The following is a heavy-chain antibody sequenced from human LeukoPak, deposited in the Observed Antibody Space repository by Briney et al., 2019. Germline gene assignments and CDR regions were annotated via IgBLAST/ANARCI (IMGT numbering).Heavy chain of an antibody. CDR2: ISSSSSTI. V-gene: IGHV3-48*01. Sequence: GGSLRLSCAASGFTFSSYSMNWVRQAPGKGLEWVSYISSSSSTIYYADSVKGRFTISRDNAKNSLYLQVNSLRAEDTAVYYCARGIANVDYWGQGTLVTVSS. CDR3: ARGIANVDY. J-gene: IGHJ4*02. CDR1: GFTFSSYS. D-gene: IGHD2-21*01.